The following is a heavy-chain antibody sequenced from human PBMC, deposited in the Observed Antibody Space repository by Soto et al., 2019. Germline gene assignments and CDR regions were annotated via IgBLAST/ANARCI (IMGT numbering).Heavy chain of an antibody. CDR3: TTVLSYFDC. CDR2: IKSKTDGGAT. CDR1: GFPFINTW. V-gene: IGHV3-15*01. J-gene: IGHJ4*02. Sequence: WGSLRLSCACSGFPFINTWMSWVRQAPGKGLEWVGRIKSKTDGGATDYPAPVKGRFTISRDDSKNTLYLQMNSLKTEDTAVYYCTTVLSYFDCWGQGTLVTVSS.